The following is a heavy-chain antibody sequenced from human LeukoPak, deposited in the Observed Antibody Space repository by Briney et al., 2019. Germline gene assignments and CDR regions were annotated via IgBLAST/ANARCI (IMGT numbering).Heavy chain of an antibody. D-gene: IGHD3-22*01. CDR3: ARDRGAVVSYYFDF. CDR2: IYYNGNT. J-gene: IGHJ4*02. Sequence: PSQTLSLTCTVSGGSISSGGYYWSWIRQHPGKGLEWLGYIYYNGNTYYNPSLKGRVTISLDTSKKQFSLTVRSVTAADTAIYYCARDRGAVVSYYFDFWGQGTLVTVSS. V-gene: IGHV4-31*03. CDR1: GGSISSGGYY.